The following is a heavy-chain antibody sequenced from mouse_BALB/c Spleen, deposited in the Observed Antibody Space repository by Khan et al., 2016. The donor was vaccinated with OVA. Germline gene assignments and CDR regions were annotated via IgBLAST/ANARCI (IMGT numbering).Heavy chain of an antibody. CDR1: GYTFTSYT. V-gene: IGHV1-4*01. J-gene: IGHJ3*01. CDR2: INPSNGYT. Sequence: QVQLKQSGAELARPGASVKMSCKASGYTFTSYTIHWIKVRPGQGLEWIGFINPSNGYTNYNQKFKDKATLTAEKSSTTVHMQLSSLKSDDSAVYNSVRDGTYPRIAGWFAYWGQGTLVTVSA. CDR3: VRDGTYPRIAGWFAY. D-gene: IGHD2-10*01.